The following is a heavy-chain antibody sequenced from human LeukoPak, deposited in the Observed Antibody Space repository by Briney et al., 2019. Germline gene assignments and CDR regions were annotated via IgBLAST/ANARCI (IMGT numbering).Heavy chain of an antibody. J-gene: IGHJ3*02. CDR3: ARRASCSAGCAFDI. Sequence: SETLSLTCAVSGYSISIGYYWGWIRQPPGKGLEWIGSIYHSGSTYYNPSLKSRVTISLDTSKNQFSLKLSSVTAADTAVYFSARRASCSAGCAFDIWGQGTMVTVPS. V-gene: IGHV4-38-2*01. D-gene: IGHD2-2*01. CDR1: GYSISIGYY. CDR2: IYHSGST.